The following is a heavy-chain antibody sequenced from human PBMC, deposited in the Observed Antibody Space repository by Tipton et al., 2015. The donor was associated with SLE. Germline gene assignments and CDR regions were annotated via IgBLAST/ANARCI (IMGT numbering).Heavy chain of an antibody. CDR2: IRSNAYGGPT. Sequence: SLRLSCTASGFAFAAHSLTWVRQAPGKGLEWVGFIRSNAYGGPTEYAASVKGRFIISRDNAKNSLYLQMNILGAEDTAVYYCARISCSGGSLCDAFDTWGQGTMVTVSS. CDR1: GFAFAAHS. J-gene: IGHJ3*02. D-gene: IGHD2-15*01. CDR3: ARISCSGGSLCDAFDT. V-gene: IGHV3-49*04.